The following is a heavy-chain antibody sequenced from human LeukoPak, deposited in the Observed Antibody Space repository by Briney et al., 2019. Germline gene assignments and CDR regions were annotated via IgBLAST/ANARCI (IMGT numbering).Heavy chain of an antibody. D-gene: IGHD3-16*01. J-gene: IGHJ5*02. Sequence: PGGSLRLSCAASGFTYDDYTMYWVRQAPGKGLEWVSLISWDGGTRYYADFVKGRFTISRDNIKNSLYLQMNSLRAEDTAVYFCAKGDKMLTWRRTYNRFDPWGQGTLVTVSS. CDR3: AKGDKMLTWRRTYNRFDP. CDR1: GFTYDDYT. V-gene: IGHV3-43*01. CDR2: ISWDGGTR.